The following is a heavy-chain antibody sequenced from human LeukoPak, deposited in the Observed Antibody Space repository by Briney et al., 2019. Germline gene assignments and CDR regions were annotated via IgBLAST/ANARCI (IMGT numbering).Heavy chain of an antibody. J-gene: IGHJ4*02. Sequence: ASVKVSCKASGYTFTGYYMHWVRQAPGQGLERMGWINPNSGGTNYVQKFQGRDTMTRDTSISTAYMELSRLRSDDTAVYYCARGEALPSPDLDYWGQGTLVTVSS. CDR1: GYTFTGYY. V-gene: IGHV1-2*02. D-gene: IGHD3-3*02. CDR2: INPNSGGT. CDR3: ARGEALPSPDLDY.